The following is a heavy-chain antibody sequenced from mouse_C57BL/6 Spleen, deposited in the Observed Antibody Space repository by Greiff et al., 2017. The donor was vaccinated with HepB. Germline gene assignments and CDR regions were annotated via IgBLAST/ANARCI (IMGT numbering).Heavy chain of an antibody. CDR2: IDPSDSYT. CDR1: GYTFTSYW. CDR3: ARSKYSTLLDY. V-gene: IGHV1-69*01. J-gene: IGHJ4*01. D-gene: IGHD2-5*01. Sequence: QVQLKQPGAELVMPGASVKLSCKASGYTFTSYWMHWVKQRPGQGLEWIGEIDPSDSYTNYNQKFKGKSTLTVDKSSSTAYMQLSSLTSEDSAVYYCARSKYSTLLDYWGQGTSVTVSS.